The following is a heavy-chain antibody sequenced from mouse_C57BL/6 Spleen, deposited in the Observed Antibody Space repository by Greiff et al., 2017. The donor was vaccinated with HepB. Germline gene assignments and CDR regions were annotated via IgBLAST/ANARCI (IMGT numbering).Heavy chain of an antibody. D-gene: IGHD3-2*02. CDR3: AREEAGYLDY. CDR2: ISYDGSN. V-gene: IGHV3-6*01. Sequence: EVQVVESGPGLVKPSQSLSLTCSVSGYSITSGYYWYWIRQYPGNKLEWMGYISYDGSNNYNPTLKNRIPITRDTSKNQFFLKLNSVTTEDTATYYCAREEAGYLDYWGPVTTLTVSS. CDR1: GYSITSGYY. J-gene: IGHJ2*01.